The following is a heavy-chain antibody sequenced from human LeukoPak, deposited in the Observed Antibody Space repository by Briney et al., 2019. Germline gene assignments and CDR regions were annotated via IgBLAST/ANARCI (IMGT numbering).Heavy chain of an antibody. CDR2: INHSGST. J-gene: IGHJ4*02. CDR1: GGSFSGYY. V-gene: IGHV4-34*01. Sequence: KPSETLSLTCAVYGGSFSGYYWSWIRQPPGKGLEWIGEINHSGSTNYNPSLKSRVTISVDTSKNQFSLKLSSVTAADTAVYYCARGRGGCSSTSCYSTSWDYWGLGTLVTVSS. D-gene: IGHD2-2*01. CDR3: ARGRGGCSSTSCYSTSWDY.